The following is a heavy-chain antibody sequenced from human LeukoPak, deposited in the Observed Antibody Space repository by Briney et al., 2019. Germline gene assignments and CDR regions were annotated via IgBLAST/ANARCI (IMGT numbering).Heavy chain of an antibody. J-gene: IGHJ6*03. V-gene: IGHV4-34*01. Sequence: SETLSLTCAVYGGSFSGYYWSWIRQPPGKGLEWIGEINHSGSTNYNPSLKSRVTISVDTSKNQFSLKLSSVTAADTAVYYCARRGTGYSSSWYEGRYYYYMDVWGKGTTVTISS. CDR1: GGSFSGYY. CDR2: INHSGST. CDR3: ARRGTGYSSSWYEGRYYYYMDV. D-gene: IGHD6-13*01.